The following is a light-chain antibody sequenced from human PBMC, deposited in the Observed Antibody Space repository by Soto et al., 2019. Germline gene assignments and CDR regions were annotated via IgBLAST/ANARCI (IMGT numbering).Light chain of an antibody. CDR1: SSDVGGYNY. Sequence: QSALTQPRSVSGSPGQSVSISCTGTSSDVGGYNYVSWYQHHPGKAPTVMIYDVTKRPSGVPDRFAGSKSGNTASLTISGLQAEDEADYYCCSYAGSYIEVFGTGTKLTVL. CDR2: DVT. CDR3: CSYAGSYIEV. V-gene: IGLV2-11*01. J-gene: IGLJ1*01.